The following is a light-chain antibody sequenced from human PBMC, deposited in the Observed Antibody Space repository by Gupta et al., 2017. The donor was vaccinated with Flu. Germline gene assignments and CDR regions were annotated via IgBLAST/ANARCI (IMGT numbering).Light chain of an antibody. CDR3: MQGSRWPWA. J-gene: IGKJ1*01. CDR1: QSLVYSDGNTH. Sequence: ISCRSSQSLVYSDGNTHLHGLQQRPGQSPRRLIYQVSHRESGVPDRFSGSGSCTDFTLKISRVEAGDFGVYYCMQGSRWPWAFGQGTKVEIK. CDR2: QVS. V-gene: IGKV2-30*01.